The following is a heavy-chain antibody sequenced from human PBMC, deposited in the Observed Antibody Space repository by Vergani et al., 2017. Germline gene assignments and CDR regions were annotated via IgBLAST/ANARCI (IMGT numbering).Heavy chain of an antibody. V-gene: IGHV3-11*01. CDR1: GFTFSDYY. CDR3: ARESSGSSPYMDV. J-gene: IGHJ6*03. CDR2: IISSGSTI. Sequence: QVQLVESGGGLVKPGGSLRLSCAASGFTFSDYYISWIRQAPGKGLEWVSSIISSGSTIYYADSVKGRLTISRDNAKNSMYLQMNSRRAEDTAVYYCARESSGSSPYMDVWGKGTTVTVSS. D-gene: IGHD1-26*01.